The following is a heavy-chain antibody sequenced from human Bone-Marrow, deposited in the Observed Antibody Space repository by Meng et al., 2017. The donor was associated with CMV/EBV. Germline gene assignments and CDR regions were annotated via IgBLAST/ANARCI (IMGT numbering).Heavy chain of an antibody. D-gene: IGHD1-7*01. Sequence: SETLSLTCTVSGGSISSSSYYWGWIRQPPGKGLEWIGSIYYSGSTYYNPSLKSRVTISVDTSKNQFSLKLSSVTAADTAVYYCAGRGITGTAKNGYNWFDPWGQGTRVTGSS. CDR2: IYYSGST. CDR3: AGRGITGTAKNGYNWFDP. V-gene: IGHV4-39*01. CDR1: GGSISSSSYY. J-gene: IGHJ5*02.